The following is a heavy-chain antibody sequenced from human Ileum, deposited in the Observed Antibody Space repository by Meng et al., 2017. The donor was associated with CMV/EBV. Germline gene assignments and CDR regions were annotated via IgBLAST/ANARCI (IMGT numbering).Heavy chain of an antibody. Sequence: QAQPQQWGAGLLKPSEPLSLTCAVYGGSFSDYYWSWIRQPPGKGLEWIGEISHSGITNYNPSLKSRVTISIDTSKKQFSLKLSSVTAADTAVYYCARSRVYWYFDLWGRGTLVTVSS. CDR3: ARSRVYWYFDL. CDR2: ISHSGIT. J-gene: IGHJ2*01. V-gene: IGHV4-34*01. CDR1: GGSFSDYY.